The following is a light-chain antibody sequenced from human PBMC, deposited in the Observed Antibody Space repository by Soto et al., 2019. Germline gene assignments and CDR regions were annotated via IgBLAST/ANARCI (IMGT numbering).Light chain of an antibody. Sequence: DIQMTQSPSTLSASVGDRVTIPCRASQSISRSLAWYQQKPGKAPSLLIYDASSLEGGVPSRFSGSGFGTEFTLTITNLQPADFATYYCQQYSDFLISFGPGTTVDFK. CDR2: DAS. CDR1: QSISRS. CDR3: QQYSDFLIS. J-gene: IGKJ3*01. V-gene: IGKV1-5*01.